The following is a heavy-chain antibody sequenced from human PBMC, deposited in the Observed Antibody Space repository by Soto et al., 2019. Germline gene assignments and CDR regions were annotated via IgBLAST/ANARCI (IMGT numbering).Heavy chain of an antibody. CDR3: XXXXXXXXXXXXXXXX. CDR1: GFSLSTSGVG. CDR2: IYWDDDK. Sequence: QITLKESGPPLVKPTQTLTLTCTFSGFSLSTSGVGVGWIRQPPGKALEWLALIYWDDDKRYSPSLKSRLTITKDTSKNQVVLTMTNMDPVDTXXXXXXXXXXXXXXXXXXXXXWGQGTLVTVSS. V-gene: IGHV2-5*02. J-gene: IGHJ5*02.